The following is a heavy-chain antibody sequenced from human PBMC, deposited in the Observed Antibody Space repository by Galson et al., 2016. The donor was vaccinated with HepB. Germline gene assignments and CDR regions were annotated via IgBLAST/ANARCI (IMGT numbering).Heavy chain of an antibody. CDR1: GFTFSTSA. CDR2: ISGSGGST. CDR3: AKDETRGVQLWPYIYYGMDV. V-gene: IGHV3-23*01. J-gene: IGHJ6*04. D-gene: IGHD5-18*01. Sequence: SLRLSCAASGFTFSTSAMSWVRQAPGKGLEWVSSISGSGGSTYYADSVRGRFTISRDNSKNTLYLQMNSLRAEDTAVYYCAKDETRGVQLWPYIYYGMDVWGKGTTVTVSS.